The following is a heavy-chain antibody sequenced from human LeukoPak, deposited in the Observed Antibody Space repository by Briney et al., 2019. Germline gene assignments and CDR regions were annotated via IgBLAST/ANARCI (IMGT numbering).Heavy chain of an antibody. V-gene: IGHV3-30-3*01. CDR2: ISYDGSNK. CDR1: RFIFNNYA. D-gene: IGHD6-19*01. Sequence: GGSLRLSCAASRFIFNNYAMHWVRQAPGKGLEWVAVISYDGSNKYYADSVKGRFTISRDNSKNTLYLQMNSLRAEDTAVYYCAGSNGFPDRGAFDIWGQGTMVTVSS. CDR3: AGSNGFPDRGAFDI. J-gene: IGHJ3*02.